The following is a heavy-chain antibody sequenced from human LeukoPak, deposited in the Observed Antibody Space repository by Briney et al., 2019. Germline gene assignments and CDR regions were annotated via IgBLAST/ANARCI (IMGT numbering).Heavy chain of an antibody. Sequence: ASVKVSCKASGYSFTNYGISWVRQAPGQGLEWMGWISAYNGYTRFAQKFQGRVTMTTDTSTSTAYMELRSLRSDDTAVYYCAREYYDILTGYYSELADDAFDIWGQGTMVTVSS. D-gene: IGHD3-9*01. CDR2: ISAYNGYT. CDR3: AREYYDILTGYYSELADDAFDI. V-gene: IGHV1-18*01. CDR1: GYSFTNYG. J-gene: IGHJ3*02.